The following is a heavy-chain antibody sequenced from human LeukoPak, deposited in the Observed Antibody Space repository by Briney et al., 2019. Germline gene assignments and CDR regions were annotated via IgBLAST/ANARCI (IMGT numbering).Heavy chain of an antibody. J-gene: IGHJ4*02. V-gene: IGHV3-74*01. D-gene: IGHD6-6*01. CDR3: ARGGYSGSYYRFS. CDR1: GFRFSDYW. Sequence: PGGSLRLSCAASGFRFSDYWIHWVRQAPGKGPEWLSRISKDGSDTVYADSAKGRFTASRDNAKNTVYLQVTNLRPEDTAVYFCARGGYSGSYYRFSWGQGTLVTVAS. CDR2: ISKDGSDT.